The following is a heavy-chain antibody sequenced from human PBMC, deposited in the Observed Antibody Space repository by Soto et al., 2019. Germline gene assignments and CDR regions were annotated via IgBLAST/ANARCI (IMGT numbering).Heavy chain of an antibody. J-gene: IGHJ6*02. CDR1: GFTFRNYD. Sequence: EVQLVESGGGLVQPGGSLRLSCEASGFTFRNYDMHWVRQGTGKGLEWVSGISAAGDPDYADSVEGRFTISRENAQNSFFLQMNSLRVGDTAVYYCARTDSDFYCLDVWGQGTTVIVSS. CDR3: ARTDSDFYCLDV. CDR2: ISAAGDP. V-gene: IGHV3-13*05. D-gene: IGHD5-18*01.